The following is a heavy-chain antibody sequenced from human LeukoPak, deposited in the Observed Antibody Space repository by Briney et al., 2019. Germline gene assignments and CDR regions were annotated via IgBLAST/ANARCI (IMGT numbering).Heavy chain of an antibody. D-gene: IGHD6-6*01. Sequence: GGSLRLSCAASGFTFSSYVMGWVRQAPGKGLEWVSTISGSGGSTYYADSVKGRFTISRDNPKNTLYLQMNSLRAEDTAVYYCAKDLGSSPPGDYWGQGTLVTVSS. J-gene: IGHJ4*02. V-gene: IGHV3-23*01. CDR2: ISGSGGST. CDR3: AKDLGSSPPGDY. CDR1: GFTFSSYV.